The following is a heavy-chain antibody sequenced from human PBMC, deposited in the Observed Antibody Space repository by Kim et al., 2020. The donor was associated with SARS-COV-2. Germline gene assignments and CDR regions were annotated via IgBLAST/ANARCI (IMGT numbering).Heavy chain of an antibody. CDR2: ITSKAEGATT. V-gene: IGHV3-15*01. D-gene: IGHD3-16*01. CDR1: GITFNNAW. J-gene: IGHJ4*02. CDR3: TTAPGFYDRAPFDF. Sequence: GGSLRLSCEASGITFNNAWMTWVRQAPGKGLEWVGHITSKAEGATTDYAAPVKGRFSISRDDSKKTVYLEMNSLKVEDTAIYYCTTAPGFYDRAPFDFWGQGTLVTVSS.